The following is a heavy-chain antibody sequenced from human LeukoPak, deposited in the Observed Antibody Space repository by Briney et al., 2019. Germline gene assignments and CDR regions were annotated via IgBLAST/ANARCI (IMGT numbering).Heavy chain of an antibody. CDR2: ISYDGSNK. Sequence: GGSLRLSCAASGFTFSSYAMHWVRQAPGKGLEWVAVISYDGSNKYYADSVKGRFTISRDNSKNTLYLQMNSLRAEDTAVYYCAKEGGIVVVPAGPPRYFDLWGRGTLVTVSS. CDR1: GFTFSSYA. CDR3: AKEGGIVVVPAGPPRYFDL. D-gene: IGHD2-2*01. J-gene: IGHJ2*01. V-gene: IGHV3-30-3*01.